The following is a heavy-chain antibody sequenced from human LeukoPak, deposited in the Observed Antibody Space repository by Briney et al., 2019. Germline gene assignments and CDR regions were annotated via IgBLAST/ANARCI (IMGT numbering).Heavy chain of an antibody. J-gene: IGHJ4*02. D-gene: IGHD3-10*01. Sequence: ASVKVSCNASGYTFSAHYIHWVRQAPGQGLEWMGINSPSGEDTAYAQRFQGRVTMTRDTSTSTVYMELSGLTSEDTAVYYCARENYYGSGSYGDYWGQGTLVTVSS. CDR3: ARENYYGSGSYGDY. CDR2: NSPSGEDT. CDR1: GYTFSAHY. V-gene: IGHV1-46*01.